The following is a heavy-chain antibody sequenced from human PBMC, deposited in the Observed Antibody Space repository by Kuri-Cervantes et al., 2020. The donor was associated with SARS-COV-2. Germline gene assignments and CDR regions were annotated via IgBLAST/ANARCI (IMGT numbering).Heavy chain of an antibody. J-gene: IGHJ6*03. CDR1: GFTFRDYG. CDR3: ARDLVVSSGWDYYMDV. Sequence: GESLKISCAASGFTFRDYGMHWVRQAPGKGLDWLAVISYDGNNKYYADSVKGRFTISRGNSKNTLYLQMNSLRAEDTAVYYCARDLVVSSGWDYYMDVWGKGTTVTVSS. D-gene: IGHD6-19*01. V-gene: IGHV3-30*03. CDR2: ISYDGNNK.